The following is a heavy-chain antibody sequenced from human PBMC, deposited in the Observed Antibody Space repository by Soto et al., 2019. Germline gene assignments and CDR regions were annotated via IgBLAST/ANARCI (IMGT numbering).Heavy chain of an antibody. V-gene: IGHV4-59*01. Sequence: PSETLSLTGTASGGSISTYGCSWIRQPPRKGLEWIGYIYYSGITNYNPSLKSRVTISVDTSKNQFSLKLTSVTAADTAVYYCARSRGSNRPFVYLGQGTLAPVSS. J-gene: IGHJ4*02. CDR2: IYYSGIT. D-gene: IGHD3-10*01. CDR1: GGSISTYG. CDR3: ARSRGSNRPFVY.